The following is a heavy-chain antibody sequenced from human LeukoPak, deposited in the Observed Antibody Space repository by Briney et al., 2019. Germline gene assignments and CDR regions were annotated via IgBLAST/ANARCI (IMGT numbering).Heavy chain of an antibody. CDR1: GYTFTGYY. CDR2: INPNSGGT. Sequence: ASVKVSCKASGYTFTGYYMHWVRQAPGQGLEWMGWINPNSGGTNYAQELQGRVTMTTDTSTSTAYMELRSLRSGDTAVYYCARLAQHRYYYDSSDFRYYFDHWGQGTLVTVSS. CDR3: ARLAQHRYYYDSSDFRYYFDH. D-gene: IGHD3-22*01. J-gene: IGHJ4*02. V-gene: IGHV1-2*02.